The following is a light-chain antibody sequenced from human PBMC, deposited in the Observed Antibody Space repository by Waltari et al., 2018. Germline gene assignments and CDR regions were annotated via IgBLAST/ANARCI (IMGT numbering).Light chain of an antibody. CDR2: KDD. Sequence: SYELTQPPSVSVSPGQTASITCSADKLGNNYAYWYQQKSGQSPVLVIYKDDKRPSEMSERFSGSNSGNTATLTISGTQAMDEADYYCQAWDSGTVVFGGGTKLTVL. J-gene: IGLJ2*01. V-gene: IGLV3-1*01. CDR3: QAWDSGTVV. CDR1: KLGNNY.